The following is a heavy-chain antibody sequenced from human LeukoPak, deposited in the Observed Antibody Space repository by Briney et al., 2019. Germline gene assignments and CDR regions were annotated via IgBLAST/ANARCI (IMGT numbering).Heavy chain of an antibody. CDR2: INPSGGNT. CDR3: ARGSRPVYNLLTGKRYFDY. CDR1: GYTFTSYY. Sequence: ASVKVSCKASGYTFTSYYMHWVRQAPGQGLEWRGIINPSGGNTSYVQRFQGRLTMTRDMSTSTVYMELSSLRSEDTAVYYCARGSRPVYNLLTGKRYFDYWGQGTLLTVSS. V-gene: IGHV1-46*01. J-gene: IGHJ4*02. D-gene: IGHD3-9*01.